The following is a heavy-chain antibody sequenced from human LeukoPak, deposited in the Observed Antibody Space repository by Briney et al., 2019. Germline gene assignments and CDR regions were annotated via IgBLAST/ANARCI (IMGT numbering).Heavy chain of an antibody. CDR2: ICYDGSNK. CDR3: ARENYDILTGYDDAFDI. CDR1: EFTFRNYS. D-gene: IGHD3-9*01. J-gene: IGHJ3*02. V-gene: IGHV3-33*08. Sequence: GGSLRPSCTGSEFTFRNYSMNWVRQAPGKGLEWVAVICYDGSNKYYADSVKGRFTISRDNSKNTLYLQMNSLRAEDTAVYYCARENYDILTGYDDAFDIWGQGTMVTVSS.